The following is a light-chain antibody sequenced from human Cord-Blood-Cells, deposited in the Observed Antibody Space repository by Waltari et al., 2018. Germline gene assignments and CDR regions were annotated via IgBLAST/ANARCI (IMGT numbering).Light chain of an antibody. CDR2: KAS. V-gene: IGKV1-5*03. CDR3: QQYNSYSPLT. J-gene: IGKJ4*01. Sequence: DIQVNQSPSTLSASVGDRVTITCRASQSISSWLAWYQQKPGKAPKLLIYKASSLESGVPSRFSGSGSGTEFTLTISSLQPDDFATYYCQQYNSYSPLTFGGGTKVAIK. CDR1: QSISSW.